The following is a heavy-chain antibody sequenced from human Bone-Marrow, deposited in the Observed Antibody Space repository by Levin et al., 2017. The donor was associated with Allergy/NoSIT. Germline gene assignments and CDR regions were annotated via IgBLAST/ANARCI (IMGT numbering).Heavy chain of an antibody. CDR3: ARGGFGTGIDY. D-gene: IGHD1-1*01. Sequence: PGESLKISCAASGFTFSSHWMHWVRQAPGKGLVWISYINNDGSITSYADSVEGRFTISRDNAKNTLYLQMNSLRAEDTALYYCARGGFGTGIDYWGPGTLVTVSS. J-gene: IGHJ4*02. V-gene: IGHV3-74*01. CDR2: INNDGSIT. CDR1: GFTFSSHW.